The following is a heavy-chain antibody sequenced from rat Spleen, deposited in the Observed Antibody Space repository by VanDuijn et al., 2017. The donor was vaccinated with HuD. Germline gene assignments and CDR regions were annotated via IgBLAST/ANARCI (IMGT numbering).Heavy chain of an antibody. J-gene: IGHJ3*01. CDR3: ATSECVHYYLPFAY. D-gene: IGHD1-1*01. CDR2: INYSGST. V-gene: IGHV3-3*01. Sequence: EVQLQESGPGLVKPSQSLSLTCSVTGYSITSSYRWNWIRKFPGNKMEWIGHINYSGSTTYHPSLQGRISITRDTSKNQFFLQVNAVSTEDTATYYCATSECVHYYLPFAYWGQGTLVTVSS. CDR1: GYSITSSYR.